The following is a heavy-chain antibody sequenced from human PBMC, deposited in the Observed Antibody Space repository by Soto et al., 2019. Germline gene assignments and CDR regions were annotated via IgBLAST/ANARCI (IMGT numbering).Heavy chain of an antibody. D-gene: IGHD3-22*01. Sequence: GGSLRLSCAASGFTFSSYGMHWVRQAPGKGLEWVAVISYDGSNKYYADSVKGRFTISRDNSKNTLYLQMNSLRAEDTAVYYCAKRAGYYYDSSGYYYYDYWGQGTLVTVSS. V-gene: IGHV3-30*18. CDR2: ISYDGSNK. J-gene: IGHJ4*02. CDR1: GFTFSSYG. CDR3: AKRAGYYYDSSGYYYYDY.